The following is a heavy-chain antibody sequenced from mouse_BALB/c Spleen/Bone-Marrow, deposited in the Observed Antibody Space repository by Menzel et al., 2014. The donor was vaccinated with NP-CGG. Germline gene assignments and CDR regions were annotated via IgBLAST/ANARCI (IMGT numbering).Heavy chain of an antibody. J-gene: IGHJ3*01. V-gene: IGHV4-1*02. D-gene: IGHD4-1*01. CDR2: INPDSRTI. CDR1: GFDFSRYW. CDR3: ARGDWAWFVY. Sequence: EVKLEESGGGLVQPGGSLKLSCAASGFDFSRYWVSWVRQAPGKGLEWIGEINPDSRTINYTPSLKDKFIISRDNAKNTLYLQMSKVRSEDTALYYCARGDWAWFVYWGQGTLVTVSA.